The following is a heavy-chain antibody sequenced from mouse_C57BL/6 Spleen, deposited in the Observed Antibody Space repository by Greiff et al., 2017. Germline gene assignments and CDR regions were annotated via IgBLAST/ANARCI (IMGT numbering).Heavy chain of an antibody. D-gene: IGHD1-2*01. CDR2: IDPSDSET. V-gene: IGHV1-52*01. CDR1: GYTFTSYW. Sequence: KESCKASGYTFTSYWMHWVKQRPIQGLEWIGNIDPSDSETHYNQKFKDKATLTVDKSSSTAYMQLSSLTSEDSAVYYCARSLRLSYWYFDVWGTGTTVTVSS. CDR3: ARSLRLSYWYFDV. J-gene: IGHJ1*03.